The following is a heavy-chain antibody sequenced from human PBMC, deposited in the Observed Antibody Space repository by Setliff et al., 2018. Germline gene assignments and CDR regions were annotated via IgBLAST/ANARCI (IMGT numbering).Heavy chain of an antibody. Sequence: GGSLRLSCAASGFTFSTYGLNWVRQAPGKGLEWISYLNNDGTTIYYADSVRGRFTISRDNARDSLYLQMNSLRAEDTAVYYCVRDTASGWMLTNWGQGTLVTVS. J-gene: IGHJ4*02. CDR2: LNNDGTTI. D-gene: IGHD2-21*02. CDR1: GFTFSTYG. CDR3: VRDTASGWMLTN. V-gene: IGHV3-48*04.